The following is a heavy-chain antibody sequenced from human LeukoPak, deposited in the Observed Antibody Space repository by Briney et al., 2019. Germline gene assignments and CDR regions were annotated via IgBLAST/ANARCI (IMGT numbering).Heavy chain of an antibody. J-gene: IGHJ4*02. V-gene: IGHV3-15*04. CDR2: IVVGGTT. Sequence: GGSLRLSCAASGFTFSNAWMSWVRQAPRKGLEWVARIVVGGTTDYAAPVKGRFTISRDDSMNMLYLQMDSLKTGDTAMYYCATDVPSPLAQIDYWGQGTPVTVSS. CDR3: ATDVPSPLAQIDY. CDR1: GFTFSNAW. D-gene: IGHD1-14*01.